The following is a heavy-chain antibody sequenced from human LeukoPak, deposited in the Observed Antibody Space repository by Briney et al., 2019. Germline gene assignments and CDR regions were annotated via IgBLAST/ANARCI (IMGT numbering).Heavy chain of an antibody. V-gene: IGHV3-13*01. CDR2: ICTAGDT. Sequence: GGSLRLSCAASGFTFSSYDMHWVRQATGKGLEWVSAICTAGDTYYPGSVKGRFTISRENAKNSLYLQMNSLRAGDTAVYYCVRGPYCSGGSCNGHFDYWGQGTLVTASS. CDR3: VRGPYCSGGSCNGHFDY. D-gene: IGHD2-15*01. J-gene: IGHJ4*02. CDR1: GFTFSSYD.